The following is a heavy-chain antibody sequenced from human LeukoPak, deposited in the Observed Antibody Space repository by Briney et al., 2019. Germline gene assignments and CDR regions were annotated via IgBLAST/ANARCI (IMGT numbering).Heavy chain of an antibody. J-gene: IGHJ6*03. CDR2: IYYSGST. D-gene: IGHD2-2*02. CDR3: ARERPLVVPAAISGSYYYYYMDV. Sequence: SETLSLTCTVSGGSISSSSYYWGWIRQPPGKGLEWIGSIYYSGSTYYNPSLKSRVTISVDTSKNQFSLKLSSVTAADTAVYYCARERPLVVPAAISGSYYYYYMDVWGKGTTVTVSS. V-gene: IGHV4-39*07. CDR1: GGSISSSSYY.